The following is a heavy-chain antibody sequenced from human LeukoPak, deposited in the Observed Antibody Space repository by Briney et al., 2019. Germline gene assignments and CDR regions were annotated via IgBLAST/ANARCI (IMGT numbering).Heavy chain of an antibody. D-gene: IGHD3-3*01. V-gene: IGHV4-59*01. CDR1: GGSISSYY. CDR3: ARGDLYYGMDV. J-gene: IGHJ6*02. Sequence: SETLSLTCTVSGGSISSYYWSWIRQPPGKGLEWIGYIYYSGSTNYNPSLKSRVTISVDTSKNQFSLKLSSVTAADTAVYYCARGDLYYGMDVWGQGTTVTVSS. CDR2: IYYSGST.